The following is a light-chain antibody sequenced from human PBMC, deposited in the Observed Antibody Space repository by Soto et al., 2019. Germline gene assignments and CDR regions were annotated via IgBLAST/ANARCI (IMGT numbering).Light chain of an antibody. V-gene: IGKV1-33*01. CDR1: QEISNY. CDR3: QEYDNLPPYT. J-gene: IGKJ2*01. Sequence: DIQMTQSPSSLSASVGDRVTITCQASQEISNYLNWYQQKPGKAPKLLIYEASNLETGVPTRFSGSGSGTDFTFTISILQPEDIGTYYCQEYDNLPPYTFGQGTKVEIK. CDR2: EAS.